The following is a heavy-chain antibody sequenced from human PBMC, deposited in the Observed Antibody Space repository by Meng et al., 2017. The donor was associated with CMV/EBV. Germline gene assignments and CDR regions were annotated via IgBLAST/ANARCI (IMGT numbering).Heavy chain of an antibody. CDR2: IKSKTDGGTT. Sequence: GGSLRLSCAASGFTFSNAWMSWVRQAPGKGLEWVGRIKSKTDGGTTDYAAPGKGRFIISRDDSRNTLYLQMNSLKTEDTAVYYCTTKMVYDFWSGYYKPPVDYYYGMDVWGQGTTVTVSS. CDR3: TTKMVYDFWSGYYKPPVDYYYGMDV. CDR1: GFTFSNAW. J-gene: IGHJ6*02. D-gene: IGHD3-3*01. V-gene: IGHV3-15*01.